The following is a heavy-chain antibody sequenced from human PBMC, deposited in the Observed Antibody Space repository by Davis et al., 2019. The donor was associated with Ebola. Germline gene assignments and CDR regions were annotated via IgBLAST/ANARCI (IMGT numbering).Heavy chain of an antibody. CDR1: GFTFSSYG. J-gene: IGHJ4*02. CDR3: ARGGSALSHDY. Sequence: PGGSLRFSCAASGFTFSSYGMHWVRQAPGKGLEWVAVIWYDGSNKYYADSVKGRFTISRDDSKNTLYLQMNSLRAEDTAVYYCARGGSALSHDYWGQGSLVTVSS. V-gene: IGHV3-33*01. D-gene: IGHD6-25*01. CDR2: IWYDGSNK.